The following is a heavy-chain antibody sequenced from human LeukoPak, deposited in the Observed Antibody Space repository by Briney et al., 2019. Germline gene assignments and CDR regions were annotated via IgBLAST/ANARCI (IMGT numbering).Heavy chain of an antibody. CDR3: ARHEWTLLGLPGTRRDYSNMDV. CDR2: IFYNGHP. J-gene: IGHJ6*03. CDR1: CDSISTRSYF. Sequence: PSETLSLTRTVSCDSISTRSYFWGWIRQPPGKGLEWIGRIFYNGHPYDNPSLMSRVTISVDSSKIQFSLKMNFVTAADTAVYYCARHEWTLLGLPGTRRDYSNMDVWGEGTTVIVSS. V-gene: IGHV4-39*01. D-gene: IGHD3-3*01.